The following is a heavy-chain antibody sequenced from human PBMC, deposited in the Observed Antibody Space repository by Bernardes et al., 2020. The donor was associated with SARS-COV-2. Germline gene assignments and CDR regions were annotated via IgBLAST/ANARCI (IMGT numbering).Heavy chain of an antibody. D-gene: IGHD2-21*02. Sequence: ASVKVSCKVSGYTLTALSMHWVRQAPGKGLEWMGGFDPEDGETIYAQKFQGRVTMTEDTSTDTAYMELSSLRSEDTAVYYCATGPVVTREGWFDPWGQGTLVTVSS. J-gene: IGHJ5*02. CDR2: FDPEDGET. V-gene: IGHV1-24*01. CDR1: GYTLTALS. CDR3: ATGPVVTREGWFDP.